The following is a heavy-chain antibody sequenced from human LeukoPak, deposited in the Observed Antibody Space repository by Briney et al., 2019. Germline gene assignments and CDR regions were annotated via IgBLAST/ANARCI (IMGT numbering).Heavy chain of an antibody. CDR3: ARDIYGAIDY. V-gene: IGHV4-34*01. Sequence: SETLSLTCAVYGGSFSGYYWSWIRQPPGKGLEWIGEINHSGSTYYNPSLKSRVTISVDRSKNQFSLKLSSVTAADTAVYYCARDIYGAIDYWGQGTLVTVSS. D-gene: IGHD2-2*02. CDR1: GGSFSGYY. J-gene: IGHJ4*02. CDR2: INHSGST.